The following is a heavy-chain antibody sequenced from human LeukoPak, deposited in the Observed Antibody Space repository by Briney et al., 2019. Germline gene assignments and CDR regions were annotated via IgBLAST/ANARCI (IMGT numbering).Heavy chain of an antibody. V-gene: IGHV4-59*01. D-gene: IGHD3-3*01. CDR3: AARGYDFWRGRGYFDY. CDR1: GGSISSYY. J-gene: IGHJ4*02. Sequence: SETLSLTCTVSGGSISSYYWRWIRQPPGKGLEWIGYIYYSGSTNYNPSLKSRVTISVDTSKNQFSLKLSSVTAADTAVYYCAARGYDFWRGRGYFDYWGQGTLVTVSS. CDR2: IYYSGST.